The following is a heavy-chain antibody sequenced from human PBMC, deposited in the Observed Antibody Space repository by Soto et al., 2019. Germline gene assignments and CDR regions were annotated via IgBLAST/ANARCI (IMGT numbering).Heavy chain of an antibody. CDR3: ARGVLRQGVTGTLFDP. CDR2: IYYSGST. V-gene: IGHV4-31*03. J-gene: IGHJ5*02. CDR1: GGSISSGGYY. D-gene: IGHD1-7*01. Sequence: QVQLQESGPGLVKPSQTLSLTCTVSGGSISSGGYYWSWIRQHPGKGLEWIGYIYYSGSTYYNPSLKSRVTISVDTSKNQFSLKLSSVTAADTAVYYCARGVLRQGVTGTLFDPWGQGTLVTVSS.